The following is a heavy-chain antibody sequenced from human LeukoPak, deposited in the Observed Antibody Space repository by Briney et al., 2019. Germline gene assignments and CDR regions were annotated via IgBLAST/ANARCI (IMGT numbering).Heavy chain of an antibody. D-gene: IGHD3-10*01. V-gene: IGHV6-1*01. CDR2: TYFRSKWYS. J-gene: IGHJ6*02. CDR3: ARIIMVRGVLDNKYHYYGMDV. CDR1: GDSVSSNSAA. Sequence: SQTLSLTCAISGDSVSSNSAAWNWIRQSPSRGLEWLGRTYFRSKWYSDYAVSVKSRITINADTSKNQFSLQLSSVTPEDTAVYYCARIIMVRGVLDNKYHYYGMDVWGQGTTVTVSS.